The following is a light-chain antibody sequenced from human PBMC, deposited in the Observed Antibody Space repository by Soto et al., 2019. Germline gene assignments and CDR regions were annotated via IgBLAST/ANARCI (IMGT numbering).Light chain of an antibody. CDR2: GAS. V-gene: IGKV3-20*01. Sequence: EIVLTQSPGTLSLSPGERATLSCRARQSVSSSYLAWYQQKTGQAPRLLIYGASSRATGIPDRFSGSGSGTDFTLSISRLEPEDFAVYYCQQYGSSSFTFGPGTKVDIK. CDR1: QSVSSSY. CDR3: QQYGSSSFT. J-gene: IGKJ3*01.